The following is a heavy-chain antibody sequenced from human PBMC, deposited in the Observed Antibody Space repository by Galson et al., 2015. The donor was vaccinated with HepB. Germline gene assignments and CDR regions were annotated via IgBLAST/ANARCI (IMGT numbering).Heavy chain of an antibody. CDR1: GYTFTNYY. J-gene: IGHJ4*02. D-gene: IGHD1-26*01. CDR2: INPNSGGT. V-gene: IGHV1-2*02. CDR3: AAAYQELPPGY. Sequence: SVKVSCKAFGYTFTNYYMNWVRQAPGQGLEWMGWINPNSGGTNFAQKFQGRVTMTRDTSISTAYMELSSLSSDDTAVYHCAAAYQELPPGYWGQGTLLTVSS.